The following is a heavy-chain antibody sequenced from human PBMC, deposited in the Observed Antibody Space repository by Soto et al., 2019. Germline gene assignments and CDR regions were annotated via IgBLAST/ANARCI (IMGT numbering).Heavy chain of an antibody. V-gene: IGHV1-58*02. Sequence: SVKVSCKASGGTFSSYAISWVRQAPGQGLEWIGWIVVGSGNTNYAQKFQERVTITRDMSTSTAYMELSSLRAADTAVYFCAKGMANTVFGVDTLFDYWGQGTLVTVSS. CDR3: AKGMANTVFGVDTLFDY. CDR1: GGTFSSYA. J-gene: IGHJ4*02. D-gene: IGHD3-3*01. CDR2: IVVGSGNT.